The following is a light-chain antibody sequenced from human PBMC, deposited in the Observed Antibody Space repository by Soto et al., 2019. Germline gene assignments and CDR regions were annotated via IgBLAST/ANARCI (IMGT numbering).Light chain of an antibody. V-gene: IGKV1-39*01. CDR2: SAS. CDR1: QHIANY. Sequence: DIQMTQSPSSLSASIGDRVTITCRASQHIANYVNWYQQRPGKAPRVLIFSASTLQSGVPSRFSCGGSGTDFTLTISSLEPEDFGTYFCQQSYSTPGALTFGGGTRMDIK. CDR3: QQSYSTPGALT. J-gene: IGKJ4*01.